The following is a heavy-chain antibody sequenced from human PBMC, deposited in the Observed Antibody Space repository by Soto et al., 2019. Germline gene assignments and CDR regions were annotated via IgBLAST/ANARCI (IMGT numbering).Heavy chain of an antibody. CDR2: ISDSAGRT. D-gene: IGHD2-15*01. CDR3: AKDPPRGYCSGGDCFSGRLDY. J-gene: IGHJ4*02. Sequence: PGGSLRLSCAASGFTITRHTMNWVRQAPGKGLEWLAVISDSAGRTVYTDSVKGRFTISRDNSNNTLYLQMNGLRAEDTAVYFFAKDPPRGYCSGGDCFSGRLDYWGQGILVTVSS. CDR1: GFTITRHT. V-gene: IGHV3-23*01.